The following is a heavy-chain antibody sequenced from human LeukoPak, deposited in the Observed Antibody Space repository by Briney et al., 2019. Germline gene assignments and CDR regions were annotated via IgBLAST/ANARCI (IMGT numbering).Heavy chain of an antibody. CDR1: GFTFNTYT. CDR2: ISGSSGII. Sequence: AGGSLRLSCAASGFTFNTYTMNWVRQAPGKGLEWVPYISGSSGIIDYADSVRSRFTISRDNAKNSLYLQMNSLRAEDTAVYYCARGFTYSESSGQVPFDYCGQGTLVTVSS. D-gene: IGHD3-22*01. CDR3: ARGFTYSESSGQVPFDY. V-gene: IGHV3-48*01. J-gene: IGHJ4*02.